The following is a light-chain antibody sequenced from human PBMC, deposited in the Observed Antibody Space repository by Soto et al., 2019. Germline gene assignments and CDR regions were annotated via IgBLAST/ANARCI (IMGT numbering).Light chain of an antibody. CDR3: HHRSSGFT. J-gene: IGKJ4*01. CDR1: QSVSNH. Sequence: EIVLTQSPATLSLSPGERATLSCRASQSVSNHLVWYQQKPGQAPRLVIYDASKRATGVPARFSGSGSGTDFSLTISSLEPEDFAYYYCHHRSSGFTFGGGTKVEI. V-gene: IGKV3-11*01. CDR2: DAS.